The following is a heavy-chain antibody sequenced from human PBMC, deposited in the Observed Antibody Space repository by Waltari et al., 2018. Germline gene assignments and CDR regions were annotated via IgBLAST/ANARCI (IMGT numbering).Heavy chain of an antibody. V-gene: IGHV4-39*01. J-gene: IGHJ4*02. CDR3: ARHGTPGNRLADC. D-gene: IGHD1-26*01. Sequence: QVRLQESGPGLVKPSETLSLTCTVSGGSIGSSSYYWDWIRQPPGKGLEWVGNIYYDGSTYYSPSLQSRVSISLDTSKNQFSLRLNSVTAADAAIYYCARHGTPGNRLADCWGQGILVTVSS. CDR2: IYYDGST. CDR1: GGSIGSSSYY.